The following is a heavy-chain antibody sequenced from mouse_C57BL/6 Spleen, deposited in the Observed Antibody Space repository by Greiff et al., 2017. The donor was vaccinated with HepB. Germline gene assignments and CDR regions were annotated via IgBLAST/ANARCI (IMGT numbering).Heavy chain of an antibody. CDR1: GYTFTEYT. Sequence: QVQLQQSGAELVKPGASVKLSCKASGYTFTEYTIHWVKQRSGQGLEWIGWFYPGSGSIKYNEKFKDKATLTADKSSSTVYMELSRLTSEDSAVYFCARPEALYDYDYHAMDYWGQGTSVTVSS. D-gene: IGHD2-4*01. CDR3: ARPEALYDYDYHAMDY. V-gene: IGHV1-62-2*01. J-gene: IGHJ4*01. CDR2: FYPGSGSI.